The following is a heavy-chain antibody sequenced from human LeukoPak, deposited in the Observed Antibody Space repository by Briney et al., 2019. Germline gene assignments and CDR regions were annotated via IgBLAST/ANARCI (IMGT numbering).Heavy chain of an antibody. V-gene: IGHV3-48*03. CDR1: GFTFSSYE. CDR3: ARELSGTTSYYFDY. CDR2: ISPSGNTR. D-gene: IGHD1-7*01. Sequence: GGSLRLSCAASGFTFSSYEMNWVRQAPGKGLECGSYISPSGNTRYYADSVKGRFTISRDNAKNSLYLQMNSLRVEDTAVYYCARELSGTTSYYFDYWGQGTLVTVSS. J-gene: IGHJ4*02.